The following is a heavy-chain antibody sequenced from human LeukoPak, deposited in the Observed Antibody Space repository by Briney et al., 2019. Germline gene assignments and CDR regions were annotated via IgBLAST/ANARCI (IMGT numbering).Heavy chain of an antibody. CDR2: IYYSGST. J-gene: IGHJ3*02. V-gene: IGHV4-39*07. CDR1: GGSISSSSYY. D-gene: IGHD3-10*01. CDR3: ARSTMVRGVIPDAFDI. Sequence: SETLSLTCTVSGGSISSSSYYWGWIRQPPGKGLEWIGSIYYSGSTYYNPSLKSRVTISVDTSKNQFSLKLSSVTAADTAVYYCARSTMVRGVIPDAFDIWGQGTMVTVSS.